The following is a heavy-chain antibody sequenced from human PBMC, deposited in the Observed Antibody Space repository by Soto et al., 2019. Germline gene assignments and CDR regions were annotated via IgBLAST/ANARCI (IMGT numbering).Heavy chain of an antibody. J-gene: IGHJ6*02. V-gene: IGHV1-18*01. CDR2: ISAYNGNT. Sequence: QVQLVQSGAEVKKPGASVKVSCKASGYTFTSYGINWVRQAPGQGLEWMGWISAYNGNTNYAQKLQGRVTMTTDTSTSTAYMELRSLRSDDKAVYYCARVITGTTFYYYYGMDVWGQGTTVTVSS. D-gene: IGHD1-7*01. CDR1: GYTFTSYG. CDR3: ARVITGTTFYYYYGMDV.